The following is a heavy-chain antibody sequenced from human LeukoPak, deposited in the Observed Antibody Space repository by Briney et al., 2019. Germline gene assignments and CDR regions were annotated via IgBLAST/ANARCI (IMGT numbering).Heavy chain of an antibody. Sequence: PGGSLRLSCAASGFSSIVYEMHWVRQAPGKGVEWISDISSSGTTTYYADSVKGRFTISRDNAKNSLYLQMNSLRAEDTAVYYCTTVTVASNFDYWGQGTLVTVSS. CDR2: ISSSGTTT. D-gene: IGHD6-19*01. CDR3: TTVTVASNFDY. J-gene: IGHJ4*02. CDR1: GFSSIVYE. V-gene: IGHV3-48*03.